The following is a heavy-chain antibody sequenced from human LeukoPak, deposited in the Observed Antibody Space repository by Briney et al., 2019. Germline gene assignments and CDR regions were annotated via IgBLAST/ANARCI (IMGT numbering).Heavy chain of an antibody. J-gene: IGHJ4*02. CDR3: ARNTPGRVYFDY. D-gene: IGHD1-26*01. CDR1: GFTFSSYG. CDR2: IDSSSSPI. V-gene: IGHV3-48*02. Sequence: GSLRLSCAASGFTFSSYGMNWVRQAPGKGLEWVSYIDSSSSPIYYADSVKGRFTISRDSAKNSLYLQMNSLRDEDTAVYYCARNTPGRVYFDYWGQGTLVTVSS.